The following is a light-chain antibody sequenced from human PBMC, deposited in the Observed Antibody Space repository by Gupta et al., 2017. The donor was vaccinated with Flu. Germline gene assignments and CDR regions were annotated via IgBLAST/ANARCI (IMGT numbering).Light chain of an antibody. V-gene: IGLV3-10*01. CDR3: YSTDTSGNHRV. CDR2: EDR. Sequence: GQTARITCSGDALPKKYAYWYQQKSGQAPVLIIYEDRKRPSGIPERFSGSVSGTMATLTIRGAQVEDEADYYCYSTDTSGNHRVFGGGTNL. J-gene: IGLJ3*02. CDR1: ALPKKY.